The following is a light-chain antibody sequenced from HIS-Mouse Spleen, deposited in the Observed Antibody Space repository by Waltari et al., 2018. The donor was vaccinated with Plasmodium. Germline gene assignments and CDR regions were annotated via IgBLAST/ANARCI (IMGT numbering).Light chain of an antibody. CDR1: SSNIGNNY. CDR2: DNN. Sequence: QSVLTQPPSVSAAPGQQVTISCSGRSSNIGNNYVSWYQQLPGTAPKLLIYDNNKRPSGIPDRFSGSKSGTSATLGITGLQTGDEADYYCGTWDSSLSAGVVFGGGTKLTVL. CDR3: GTWDSSLSAGVV. V-gene: IGLV1-51*01. J-gene: IGLJ2*01.